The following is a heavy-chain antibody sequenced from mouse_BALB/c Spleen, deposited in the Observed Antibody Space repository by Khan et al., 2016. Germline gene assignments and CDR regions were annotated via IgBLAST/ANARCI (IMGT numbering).Heavy chain of an antibody. D-gene: IGHD4-1*01. CDR3: ARRVGLNWYFDV. Sequence: VQLQQSGPELVKPGASVKISCKTSGCTFTEYTMHWVKQSHGKSLEWIGGINPNNGGTSYNQKFKGKATLTVDKSSSPAYMELRSLTSEDSAVYYWARRVGLNWYFDVWGAGTTVTVSS. J-gene: IGHJ1*01. CDR1: GCTFTEYT. V-gene: IGHV1-18*01. CDR2: INPNNGGT.